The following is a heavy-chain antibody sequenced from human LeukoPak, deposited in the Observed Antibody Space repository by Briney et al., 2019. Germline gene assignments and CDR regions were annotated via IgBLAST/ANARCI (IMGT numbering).Heavy chain of an antibody. CDR2: IQARANT. J-gene: IGHJ5*02. V-gene: IGHV4-34*01. Sequence: SETLSLTCAVYGWSFNEYYWNGISDPPRRGLGCIVEIQARANTNFNPSLKSRVTISVDTSKSQFSLRLTSMIAADTAVYYCARGQVPAARGYNWFDPWGQGTLVTVSS. CDR1: GWSFNEYY. CDR3: ARGQVPAARGYNWFDP. D-gene: IGHD2-2*01.